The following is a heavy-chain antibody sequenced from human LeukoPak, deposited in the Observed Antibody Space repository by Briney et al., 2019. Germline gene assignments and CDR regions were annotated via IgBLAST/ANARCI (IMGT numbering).Heavy chain of an antibody. CDR3: ASSGGSVGGFDY. J-gene: IGHJ4*02. D-gene: IGHD2-15*01. V-gene: IGHV1-8*01. Sequence: GASVKVSCKASGYTFTSYDINWVRQATGQGLEWMGWMNPNSGNTGYAQKFQGRVTMTRNTSISTVYMELSSLRSEDTAVYYCASSGGSVGGFDYWGQGTLVTVSS. CDR1: GYTFTSYD. CDR2: MNPNSGNT.